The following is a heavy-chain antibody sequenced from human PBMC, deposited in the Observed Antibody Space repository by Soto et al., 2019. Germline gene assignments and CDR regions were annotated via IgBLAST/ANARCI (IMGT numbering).Heavy chain of an antibody. CDR3: ARRGGSSSGYYYYAMDV. Sequence: LSLTCSVSSDSMNSGGYYWSWIRQHPGKGLEWIGYIYSNGDTYYNPSLKSRVTISVDTSKNQFSLNLTSVTAADTAVYYCARRGGSSSGYYYYAMDVWGQGTTVTV. CDR1: SDSMNSGGYY. V-gene: IGHV4-31*03. CDR2: IYSNGDT. D-gene: IGHD6-6*01. J-gene: IGHJ6*02.